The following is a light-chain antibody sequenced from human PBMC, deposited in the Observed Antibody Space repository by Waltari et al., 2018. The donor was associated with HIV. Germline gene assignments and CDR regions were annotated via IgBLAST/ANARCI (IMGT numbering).Light chain of an antibody. CDR2: DAS. J-gene: IGKJ4*01. Sequence: DIQMTQSPSSLSTSVVDRVTITCQASQDIINYLNWYQQKPGKAPKLLISDASNVETGVPSRFSGSGSGTDFTFTISSLQPEDIATYYCQHYDNLPLTFGGGTKVEIK. CDR1: QDIINY. V-gene: IGKV1-33*01. CDR3: QHYDNLPLT.